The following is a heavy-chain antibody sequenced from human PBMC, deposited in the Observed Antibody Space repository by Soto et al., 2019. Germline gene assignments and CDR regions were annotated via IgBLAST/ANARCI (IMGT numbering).Heavy chain of an antibody. V-gene: IGHV1-69*13. D-gene: IGHD3-10*01. CDR3: ARGGGTYYYGSGSRAFDP. Sequence: SSVKVSCKASGGTFSSYAISWVRQAPGQGLEWMGGIIPIFGTANYAQKFQGRVTITADESTSTAYVELSSLRSEDTAVYYCARGGGTYYYGSGSRAFDPWGQGTLVTVSS. CDR1: GGTFSSYA. CDR2: IIPIFGTA. J-gene: IGHJ5*02.